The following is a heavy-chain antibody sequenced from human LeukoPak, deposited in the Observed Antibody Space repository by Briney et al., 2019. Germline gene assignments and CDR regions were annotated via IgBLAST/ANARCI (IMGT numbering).Heavy chain of an antibody. CDR1: GVTFSSYA. CDR3: AKDLQEWFGELLMMFDY. D-gene: IGHD3-10*01. CDR2: ISGSGGST. Sequence: GGSLRLSCAASGVTFSSYAMSWVRQAPGKGLELVSAISGSGGSTYYADPVKSRFIISSVNATKTLYLQMISLRAEDTAVYYFAKDLQEWFGELLMMFDYWGQGTLVTVSS. J-gene: IGHJ4*02. V-gene: IGHV3-23*01.